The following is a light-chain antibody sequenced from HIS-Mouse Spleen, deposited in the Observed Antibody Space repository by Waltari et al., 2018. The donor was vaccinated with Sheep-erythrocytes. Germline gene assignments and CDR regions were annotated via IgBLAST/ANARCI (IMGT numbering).Light chain of an antibody. J-gene: IGLJ3*02. Sequence: QSALTQPASVSGSPGQSITIPCTGTSSDVGRYNLVSWYQPHPGKAPKLMIYEGSKRPSGVSNRFSGSKSGNTASLTISGLQAEDEADYYCCSYAGSSTPWVFGGGTKLTVL. CDR1: SSDVGRYNL. V-gene: IGLV2-23*01. CDR2: EGS. CDR3: CSYAGSSTPWV.